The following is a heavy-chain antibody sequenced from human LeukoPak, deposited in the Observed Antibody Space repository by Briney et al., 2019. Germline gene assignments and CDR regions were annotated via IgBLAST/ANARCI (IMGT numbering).Heavy chain of an antibody. V-gene: IGHV3-15*01. CDR3: AKGPVVTFDI. CDR2: IKSKTDGGTT. D-gene: IGHD2-15*01. CDR1: GFTFSNAW. J-gene: IGHJ3*02. Sequence: GGSLRLSCAASGFTFSNAWMSWVRQAPGKGLEWVGRIKSKTDGGTTDYAAPVKGRFTISRDDSKNTLYLQMNSLRAEDTAVYYCAKGPVVTFDIWGQGTMVTVSS.